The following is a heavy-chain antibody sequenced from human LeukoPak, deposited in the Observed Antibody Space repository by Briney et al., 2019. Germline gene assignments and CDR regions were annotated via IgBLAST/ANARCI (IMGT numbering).Heavy chain of an antibody. V-gene: IGHV1-69*02. CDR1: GGTLSSYT. D-gene: IGHD3-22*01. J-gene: IGHJ1*01. CDR2: IIPILGIA. Sequence: SVKVSCKASGGTLSSYTISWVRQAPGQGREWMGRIIPILGIANYAQKYQGRVTNSADKSTSTAYMELSSLRSEDTAVYYCATAYYYDSSGPEYFQNWGQGTLVTVSS. CDR3: ATAYYYDSSGPEYFQN.